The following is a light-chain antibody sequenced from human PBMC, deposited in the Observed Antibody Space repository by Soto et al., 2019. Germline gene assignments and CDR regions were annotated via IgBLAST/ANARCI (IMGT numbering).Light chain of an antibody. V-gene: IGKV1-5*01. J-gene: IGKJ1*01. Sequence: DIQMTQGPSTLSASVGDRLTLSCRASQSISSWLAWYQQKPGKPPKLLIYYASSLESGRPSRFSGSRSGTDFSLTITSLQPDDSATYYCQQYHSYYPWTFGQGTKVEIK. CDR3: QQYHSYYPWT. CDR2: YAS. CDR1: QSISSW.